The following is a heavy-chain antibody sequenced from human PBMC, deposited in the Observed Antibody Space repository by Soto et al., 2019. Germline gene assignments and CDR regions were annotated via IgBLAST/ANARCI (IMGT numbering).Heavy chain of an antibody. D-gene: IGHD2-21*01. V-gene: IGHV4-4*07. CDR1: GGSMDNTY. CDR3: ARLQFPDVTGAFDI. CDR2: ISVNGNI. Sequence: QVRLQESGPGLVKPSETLSLSCTVCGGSMDNTYWWSWIRQPAGKGLEYIGRISVNGNINYNPSLRSRVSMSVDTSKAHFSLQLSSVTAADTALYYCARLQFPDVTGAFDIWGQGTMVTVSS. J-gene: IGHJ3*02.